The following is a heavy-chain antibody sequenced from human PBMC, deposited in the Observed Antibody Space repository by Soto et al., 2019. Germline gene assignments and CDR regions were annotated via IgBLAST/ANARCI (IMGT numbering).Heavy chain of an antibody. CDR1: GYSSSNYW. Sequence: EVQLVQSGADVKKPGESLRISCKTSGYSSSNYWISWFRQMPGKGLEWMRRIDPRDSYSDYNPSFKGHVTISLDKSLNTAYLQWSSLKASDTAMYYCARHEGLRYYYYAMDVWGQGTLVTVSS. J-gene: IGHJ6*02. CDR2: IDPRDSYS. CDR3: ARHEGLRYYYYAMDV. V-gene: IGHV5-10-1*01.